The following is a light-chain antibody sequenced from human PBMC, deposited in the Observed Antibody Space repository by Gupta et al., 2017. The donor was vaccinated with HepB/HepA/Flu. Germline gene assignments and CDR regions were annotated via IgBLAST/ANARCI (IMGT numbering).Light chain of an antibody. J-gene: IGKJ4*01. CDR1: QGAGNY. V-gene: IGKV3-11*01. CDR2: DAS. Sequence: EIVLTQSPATLSLSPGERATLSCRASQGAGNYVAWYQQKPGQAPRLLRYDASNRATGIPARFSGSGSGTDFTLTISSLEPEDFALYYCQQRSNWPLTFGGGTKVEIK. CDR3: QQRSNWPLT.